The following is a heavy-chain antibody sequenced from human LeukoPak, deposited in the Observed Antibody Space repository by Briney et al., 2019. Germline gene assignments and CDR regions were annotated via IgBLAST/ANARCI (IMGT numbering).Heavy chain of an antibody. D-gene: IGHD4-23*01. CDR1: GGTFSSYA. Sequence: GASVKVSCKASGGTFSSYAISWVRQAPGQGLEWMGGIIPIFGTANYAQKFQGRVTITADESTSTAYMELSSLRSEDTAVYYCAAPGLLDYGGNHDLMDVWGKGTTVTISS. CDR2: IIPIFGTA. V-gene: IGHV1-69*13. J-gene: IGHJ6*03. CDR3: AAPGLLDYGGNHDLMDV.